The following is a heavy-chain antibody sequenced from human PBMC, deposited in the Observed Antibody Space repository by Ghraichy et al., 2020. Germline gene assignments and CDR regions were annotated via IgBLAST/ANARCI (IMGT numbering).Heavy chain of an antibody. CDR3: ARAAYYYDRSDY. V-gene: IGHV3-7*01. J-gene: IGHJ4*02. Sequence: GGSLRLSCTASGFTLSNYWMGWVRQAPGKGLEWVANIKQDGSEKHYVGSVEGRFTISRDNAKNSVYLQMNSLRAEDTAVYYCARAAYYYDRSDYWGRGTPVTVSS. CDR2: IKQDGSEK. CDR1: GFTLSNYW. D-gene: IGHD3-22*01.